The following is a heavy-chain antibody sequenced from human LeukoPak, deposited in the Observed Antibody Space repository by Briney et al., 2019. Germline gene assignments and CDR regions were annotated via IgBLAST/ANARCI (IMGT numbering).Heavy chain of an antibody. J-gene: IGHJ4*02. CDR1: GFIFGTYS. CDR3: TRDSDALDY. D-gene: IGHD3-10*01. Sequence: GGSLRLSCAASGFIFGTYSMNWVRQAPGKGLEWVSYITGSSSTKHYADSVKGRFTISRDNAKNSLFLEMNSLRDEDTAVYYCTRDSDALDYWGQGALVAVS. CDR2: ITGSSSTK. V-gene: IGHV3-48*02.